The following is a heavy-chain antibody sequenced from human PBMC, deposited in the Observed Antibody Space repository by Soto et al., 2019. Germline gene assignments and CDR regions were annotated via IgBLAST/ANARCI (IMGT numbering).Heavy chain of an antibody. J-gene: IGHJ4*02. D-gene: IGHD6-19*01. CDR2: ISYDGSNK. Sequence: QVQLVESGGGVVQPGRSLRLSCAASGFTFRSYGMHWVRQAPGKGLECVAVISYDGSNKYYADSVKGRFTISRDNSENTVYLQMNSLRAEDTAVYYCAKEPPYSSGWYDIDYWGQGTLVTVSS. CDR3: AKEPPYSSGWYDIDY. V-gene: IGHV3-30*18. CDR1: GFTFRSYG.